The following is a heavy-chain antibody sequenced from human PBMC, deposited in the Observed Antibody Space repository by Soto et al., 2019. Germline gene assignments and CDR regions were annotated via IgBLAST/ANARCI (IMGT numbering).Heavy chain of an antibody. CDR2: IYSGGTT. V-gene: IGHV3-53*04. Sequence: EVQLVESGGGLVQPGGSLRLSCAASGFTVSSNFMSWVRQAPGKGLEWVSVIYSGGTTYYADSVKGRFTISRHNSKNTLYIQMNSLRAEDTAVYYCARGAGYSSGWYDYWGQGTLVTVSS. CDR1: GFTVSSNF. CDR3: ARGAGYSSGWYDY. D-gene: IGHD6-19*01. J-gene: IGHJ4*02.